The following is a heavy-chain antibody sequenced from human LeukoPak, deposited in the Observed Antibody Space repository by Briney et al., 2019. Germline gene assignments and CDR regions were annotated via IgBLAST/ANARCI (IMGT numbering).Heavy chain of an antibody. J-gene: IGHJ1*01. CDR3: AKRIADTNRLYAWVN. Sequence: GGPLRLSCAASGFTFSTYGMHWVRQAPGKGLEWVAFIQYDGSNKYYGDSVKGRFTISRDNSKSTLDLQMNSLTVEDTAVYYCAKRIADTNRLYAWVNWGQGTLVTVSS. CDR1: GFTFSTYG. CDR2: IQYDGSNK. D-gene: IGHD2-8*01. V-gene: IGHV3-30*02.